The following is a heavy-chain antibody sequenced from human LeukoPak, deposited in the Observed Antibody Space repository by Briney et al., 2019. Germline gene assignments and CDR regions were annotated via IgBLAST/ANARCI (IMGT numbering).Heavy chain of an antibody. CDR2: ISGSGDNT. Sequence: SGGSLRLSCAASGFTFSSYAMSWVRQAPGKGLEWVSAISGSGDNTYYADSVKGRFTISRDNSKNTLYLQMNSLRAEDTAVYYCATGLTTMVDYWGQGTLVTVSS. J-gene: IGHJ4*02. V-gene: IGHV3-23*01. D-gene: IGHD3-10*01. CDR1: GFTFSSYA. CDR3: ATGLTTMVDY.